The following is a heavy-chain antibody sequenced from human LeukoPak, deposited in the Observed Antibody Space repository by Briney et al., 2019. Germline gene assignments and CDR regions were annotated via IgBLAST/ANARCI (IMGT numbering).Heavy chain of an antibody. Sequence: PGGSLRLSCAASGFTFSSYAMSWVRQAPGKGLEWVSAISGSGGSTYYADSVKGRFTISRDNSKNTLYLQMNSLRAEDTAVYYCXXDXSSGWYYFDYWGQGTLVTVSS. V-gene: IGHV3-23*01. J-gene: IGHJ4*02. CDR1: GFTFSSYA. D-gene: IGHD6-19*01. CDR2: ISGSGGST. CDR3: XXDXSSGWYYFDY.